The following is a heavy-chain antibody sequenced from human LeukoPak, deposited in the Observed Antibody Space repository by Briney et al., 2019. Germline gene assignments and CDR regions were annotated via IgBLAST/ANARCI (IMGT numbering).Heavy chain of an antibody. CDR3: ARDSVDSSGSFYFDY. CDR1: GGSISSYY. Sequence: SETLSLTCTVSGGSISSYYWSWIRQPPGKGLEWIGYIYYSGSTNYNPSLKSRVTISVDTPKNQFSLKLSSVTAADTAVYYCARDSVDSSGSFYFDYWGQGTLVTVSS. V-gene: IGHV4-59*01. J-gene: IGHJ4*02. D-gene: IGHD3-22*01. CDR2: IYYSGST.